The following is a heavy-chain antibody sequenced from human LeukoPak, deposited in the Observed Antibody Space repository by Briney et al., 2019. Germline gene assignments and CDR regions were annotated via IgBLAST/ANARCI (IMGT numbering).Heavy chain of an antibody. CDR3: ARVSRHWYFDL. Sequence: PSETLSLTCAVSGVSISSGGYSWSWIRQPPGKGLEWIGYIYHSGSTYYNPSLKSRVTISVDRSKNQFSLKLSSVTAADTAVYYCARVSRHWYFDLWGRGTLVTVSS. J-gene: IGHJ2*01. CDR1: GVSISSGGYS. V-gene: IGHV4-30-2*01. CDR2: IYHSGST.